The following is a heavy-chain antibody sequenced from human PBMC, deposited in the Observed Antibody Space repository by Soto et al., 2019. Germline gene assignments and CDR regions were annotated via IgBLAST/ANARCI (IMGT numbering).Heavy chain of an antibody. V-gene: IGHV3-15*01. D-gene: IGHD3-16*02. CDR3: TTAMDLGELSLPLHFDY. CDR1: GFSFSYAW. CDR2: IKSKTDRGTT. J-gene: IGHJ4*02. Sequence: EVQLVESGGGLVKPGGSLSLSCAASGFSFSYAWMSWVRQAPGKGLEWVGGIKSKTDRGTTDYAAPVKGRFTISRDDLKNTLCLQMNSLKTEDTAMYYCTTAMDLGELSLPLHFDYWGQGTLVTVSS.